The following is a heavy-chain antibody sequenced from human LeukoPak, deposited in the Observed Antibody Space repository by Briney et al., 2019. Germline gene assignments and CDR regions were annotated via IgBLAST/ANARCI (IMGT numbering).Heavy chain of an antibody. D-gene: IGHD5-24*01. CDR3: ARLEMATISPDAFDI. Sequence: GESLKISCKGSGYSFTSYWIGWVRQMPGKGLEGMGIIYPGDSDTRYSPSFQGQVTISADKPIGTAYLQWSSLKASDTAMYYCARLEMATISPDAFDIWGQGTMVTVSS. CDR1: GYSFTSYW. CDR2: IYPGDSDT. J-gene: IGHJ3*02. V-gene: IGHV5-51*01.